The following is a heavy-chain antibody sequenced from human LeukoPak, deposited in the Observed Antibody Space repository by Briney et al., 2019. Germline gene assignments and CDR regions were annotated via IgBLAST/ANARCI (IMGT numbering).Heavy chain of an antibody. CDR3: AKGGPTGSNYFDF. CDR1: GFTFSSYA. CDR2: ISYDGSNK. V-gene: IGHV3-30-3*01. Sequence: GGSLRLSCAASGFTFSSYAMHWVRQAPGKGLEWVAVISYDGSNKYYADSVKGRFTISRDNSKNTLYLQMNSLRADDTAVYYCAKGGPTGSNYFDFWGQGTLVTVSS. J-gene: IGHJ4*02. D-gene: IGHD1-26*01.